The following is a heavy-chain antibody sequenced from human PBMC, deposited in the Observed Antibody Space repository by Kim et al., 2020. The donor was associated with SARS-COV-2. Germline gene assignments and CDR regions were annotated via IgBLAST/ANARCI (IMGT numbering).Heavy chain of an antibody. CDR1: GGSFSGYY. CDR3: ASGAGYGMDV. CDR2: INHSGST. Sequence: SETLSLTCAVYGGSFSGYYWSWIRQPPGKGLEWIGEINHSGSTNYNPSLKSRVTISVDTSKNQFSLKLSSVTAADTAVYYCASGAGYGMDVWGQGTTVTV. V-gene: IGHV4-34*01. J-gene: IGHJ6*02. D-gene: IGHD3-10*01.